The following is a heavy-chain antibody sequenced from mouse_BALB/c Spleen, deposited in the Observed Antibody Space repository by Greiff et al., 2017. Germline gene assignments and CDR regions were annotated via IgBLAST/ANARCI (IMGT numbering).Heavy chain of an antibody. CDR3: ARDIFTVVALYAMDY. V-gene: IGHV7-3*02. D-gene: IGHD1-1*01. CDR2: IRNKANGYTT. Sequence: EVMLVESGGGLVQPGGSLRLSCATSGFTFTDYYMSWVRQPPGKALEWLGFIRNKANGYTTEYSASVKGRFTISRDNSQSILYLQMNTLRAEDSATYYCARDIFTVVALYAMDYWGQGTAVTVSS. J-gene: IGHJ4*01. CDR1: GFTFTDYY.